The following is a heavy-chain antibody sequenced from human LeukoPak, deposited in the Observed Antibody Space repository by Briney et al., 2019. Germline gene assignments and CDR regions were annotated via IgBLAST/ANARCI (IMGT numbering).Heavy chain of an antibody. CDR1: GFSFADYA. CDR2: IRSKVYGGTT. CDR3: TTESYYYDSSGYYSPYYFDY. V-gene: IGHV3-49*04. D-gene: IGHD3-22*01. J-gene: IGHJ4*02. Sequence: PGGSLRLSCTVFGFSFADYAMSWVRQAPGKGLEWVGFIRSKVYGGTTEYAASVKGRFTISRDDSKSIAYLEINSLKTEDTAVYYCTTESYYYDSSGYYSPYYFDYWGQGTLVTVSS.